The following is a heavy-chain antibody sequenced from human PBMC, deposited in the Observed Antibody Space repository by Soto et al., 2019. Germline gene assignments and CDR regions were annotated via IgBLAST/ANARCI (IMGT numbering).Heavy chain of an antibody. V-gene: IGHV3-66*01. CDR2: IQSGGPT. CDR3: ARDDVLCDGGRCYGVLLDV. D-gene: IGHD2-15*01. J-gene: IGHJ6*04. Sequence: GGSLRLSCAASGFSVSTKYMSWVRQAPGKGLEWVSLIQSGGPTYYADSVKGRFTISRDTSENTVHLQMDSLRAEDTAVYYCARDDVLCDGGRCYGVLLDVWGKGTTVTVSS. CDR1: GFSVSTKY.